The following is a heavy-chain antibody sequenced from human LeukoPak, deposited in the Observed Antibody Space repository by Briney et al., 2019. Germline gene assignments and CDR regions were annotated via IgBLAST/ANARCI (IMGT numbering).Heavy chain of an antibody. V-gene: IGHV4-59*01. CDR3: ARDVGATPGYFDY. Sequence: SETLSLTCTVSGGSISSYYWSWIRQPPGKGLEWIGYIYYSGSTNYNPSLNSRVTISVDTSKNQFSLKLSSVTAADTAVYYCARDVGATPGYFDYWGQGTLVTVSS. CDR1: GGSISSYY. J-gene: IGHJ4*02. D-gene: IGHD1-26*01. CDR2: IYYSGST.